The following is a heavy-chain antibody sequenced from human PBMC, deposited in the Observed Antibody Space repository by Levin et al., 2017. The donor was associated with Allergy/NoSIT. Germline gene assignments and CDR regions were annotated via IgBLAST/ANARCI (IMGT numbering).Heavy chain of an antibody. J-gene: IGHJ4*02. Sequence: GGSLRLSCAASGFTFSSYAMSWVRQAPGKGLEWVSAISGSGGSTYYADSVKGRFTISRDNSKNTLYLQMNSLRAEDTAVYYCAKDGAYSSSSIYFDYWGQGTLVTVSS. CDR3: AKDGAYSSSSIYFDY. CDR1: GFTFSSYA. D-gene: IGHD6-6*01. V-gene: IGHV3-23*01. CDR2: ISGSGGST.